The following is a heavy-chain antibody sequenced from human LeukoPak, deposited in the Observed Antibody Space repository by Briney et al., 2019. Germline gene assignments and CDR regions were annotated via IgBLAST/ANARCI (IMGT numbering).Heavy chain of an antibody. Sequence: GESLRLSCAASGFTFSSYFMRWVRQAPGKGLEGVSSISSSSNYIYYADSVKGRFTISRDNAKNSLYLQMNSLRAEDTAVYYCARGGSRVTTIHMFDYWGQGTLVTVSS. V-gene: IGHV3-21*01. CDR3: ARGGSRVTTIHMFDY. CDR1: GFTFSSYF. D-gene: IGHD5-12*01. J-gene: IGHJ4*02. CDR2: ISSSSNYI.